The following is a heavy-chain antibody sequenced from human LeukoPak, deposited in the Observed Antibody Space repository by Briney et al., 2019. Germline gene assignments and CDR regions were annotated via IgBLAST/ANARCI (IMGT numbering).Heavy chain of an antibody. J-gene: IGHJ4*02. D-gene: IGHD1-26*01. CDR3: ARVPAGPLWEVHRLDY. Sequence: GASVKVSCKASGYTFTGYYMHWLRQAPGQGLECMGWINPNSGCTNYAQKFQGRVTMTRGTSISTAYMELSRLTSDDPAVYYCARVPAGPLWEVHRLDYWGQGTLVTVSS. CDR2: INPNSGCT. CDR1: GYTFTGYY. V-gene: IGHV1-2*02.